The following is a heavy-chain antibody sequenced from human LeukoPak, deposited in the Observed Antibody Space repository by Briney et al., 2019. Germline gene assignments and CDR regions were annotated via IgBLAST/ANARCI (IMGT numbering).Heavy chain of an antibody. D-gene: IGHD5-24*01. Sequence: GGSLRLSCAASGFTFSSYSMNWVRQTPGKGLEWVAVISYDGSNKYYADSVKGRFTISRDNSKNTLYLQMNSLRAEDTAVYYCAKVIRDGYNFGFDYWGQGTLVTVSS. CDR2: ISYDGSNK. CDR1: GFTFSSYS. V-gene: IGHV3-30*18. J-gene: IGHJ4*02. CDR3: AKVIRDGYNFGFDY.